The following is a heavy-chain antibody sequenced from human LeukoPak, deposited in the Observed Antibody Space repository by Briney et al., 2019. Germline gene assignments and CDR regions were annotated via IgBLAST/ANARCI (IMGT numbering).Heavy chain of an antibody. CDR2: IYPGDSDT. CDR3: ARQPVLRFLEWPRGAFDI. CDR1: GYSFTSYW. J-gene: IGHJ3*02. Sequence: GESLKISCKGSGYSFTSYWIGWVRQMPGKGLEWMGIIYPGDSDTRYSPSFQGQVTISADKSISTAYLQWSSLKASDTAMYYCARQPVLRFLEWPRGAFDIWGQGTMVTVSS. V-gene: IGHV5-51*01. D-gene: IGHD3-3*01.